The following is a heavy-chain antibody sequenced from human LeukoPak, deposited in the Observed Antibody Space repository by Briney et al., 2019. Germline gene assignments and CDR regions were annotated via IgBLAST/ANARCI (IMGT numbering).Heavy chain of an antibody. CDR3: ARDQYYDYVWGSYQNWFDP. V-gene: IGHV1-18*01. Sequence: GASVKVSCKASGYTFTSYGISWVRQAPGQGLEWMGWISAYNGNTNYAQKLQGRVTMTTDTSTSTAYMELRSLRSDDTAVYYCARDQYYDYVWGSYQNWFDPWGQGTLVTVSS. J-gene: IGHJ5*02. CDR2: ISAYNGNT. D-gene: IGHD3-16*02. CDR1: GYTFTSYG.